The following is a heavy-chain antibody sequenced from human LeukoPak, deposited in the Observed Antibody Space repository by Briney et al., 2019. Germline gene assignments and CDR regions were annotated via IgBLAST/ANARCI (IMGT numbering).Heavy chain of an antibody. Sequence: SETLSLTCTVSGGSISSYYWSWIRQPPGKGLEWIGYIYYSGGTNYNPSLKSRVTISVDTSKNQFSLKLSSVTAADTAVYYCARLGDSLDYWGQGTLVTVSS. J-gene: IGHJ4*02. CDR1: GGSISSYY. V-gene: IGHV4-59*01. D-gene: IGHD4-17*01. CDR2: IYYSGGT. CDR3: ARLGDSLDY.